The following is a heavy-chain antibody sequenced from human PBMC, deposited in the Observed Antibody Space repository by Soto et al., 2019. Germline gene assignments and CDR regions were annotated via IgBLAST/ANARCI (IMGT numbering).Heavy chain of an antibody. V-gene: IGHV4-31*03. CDR1: GVSVSTGGYF. CDR3: ARDSSGPGYSYGKFDY. CDR2: IYYSGMT. Sequence: SETLSLTCTVSGVSVSTGGYFWTWIRQHPGKGLEWIGNIYYSGMTYYNPSLRGRVSISLDPSESQFSLKLNSVTAADTAVYYCARDSSGPGYSYGKFDYWGQGALVTVS. D-gene: IGHD5-18*01. J-gene: IGHJ4*02.